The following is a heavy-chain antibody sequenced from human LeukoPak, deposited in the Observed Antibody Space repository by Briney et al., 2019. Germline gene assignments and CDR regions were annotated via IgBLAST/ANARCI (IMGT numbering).Heavy chain of an antibody. V-gene: IGHV3-30*02. D-gene: IGHD3-10*01. Sequence: GGSLRLSCAASGFIFSTYDMHWVRQAPGKGLEWVAFIQYDGSNKYYADSVKGRFTISRDNSKNTLYLQMNSLRAEDTAVYYCARRGDIWGQGTMVTVSS. CDR2: IQYDGSNK. J-gene: IGHJ3*02. CDR1: GFIFSTYD. CDR3: ARRGDI.